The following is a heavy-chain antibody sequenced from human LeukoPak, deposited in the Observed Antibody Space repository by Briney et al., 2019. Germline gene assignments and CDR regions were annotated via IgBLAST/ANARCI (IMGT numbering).Heavy chain of an antibody. Sequence: GGSLRLSCAASGFTFSNYAMSWVRQAPGKGPEWVSIISSNSITTYYADSVKGRFTISRDNSKNTLYLQMNSLRAEDTAVYYCATAAGADFFDYWGQGTLVTVSS. CDR3: ATAAGADFFDY. J-gene: IGHJ4*02. V-gene: IGHV3-23*01. CDR1: GFTFSNYA. D-gene: IGHD3-3*01. CDR2: ISSNSITT.